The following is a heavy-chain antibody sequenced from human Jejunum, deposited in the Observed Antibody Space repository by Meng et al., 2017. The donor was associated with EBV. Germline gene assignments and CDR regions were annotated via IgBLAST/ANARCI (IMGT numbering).Heavy chain of an antibody. J-gene: IGHJ4*02. CDR1: GGSVSSGTYY. CDR3: ARNWNF. V-gene: IGHV4-61*01. D-gene: IGHD1-1*01. Sequence: VQLHEAGPGLVKPSETRSLTCTVSGGSVSSGTYYWTWIRQPPGKGLEWIGYIYNSGSTNYNPSLKSRVTISLDTSKNQFSLKLSSVTAADTAMYYCARNWNFWGQGTLVTVSS. CDR2: IYNSGST.